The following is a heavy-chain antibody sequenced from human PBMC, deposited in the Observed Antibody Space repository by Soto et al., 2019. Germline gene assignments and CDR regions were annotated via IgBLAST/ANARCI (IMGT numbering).Heavy chain of an antibody. CDR3: ARITQIAVAGTRFGYFDL. CDR1: GVTFSSYG. J-gene: IGHJ2*01. V-gene: IGHV3-33*01. D-gene: IGHD6-19*01. CDR2: IWYDGSNK. Sequence: QVQLEESGGGVVQPGRSLRLSCAASGVTFSSYGMHWVRQAPGKGLEWVAVIWYDGSNKYYADSVKGRFTISRDNSKNTLYLQMNSLGAEDTAVYYCARITQIAVAGTRFGYFDLWGRGTLVTVSS.